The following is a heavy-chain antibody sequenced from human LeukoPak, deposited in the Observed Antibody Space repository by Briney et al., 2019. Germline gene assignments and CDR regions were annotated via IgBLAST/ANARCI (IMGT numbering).Heavy chain of an antibody. J-gene: IGHJ4*02. Sequence: SETLSLTCTVSGGSLSSSSYYWDWIRQPPGKGLEWIGSIYYRGSTNYNPSLKSRVTISVDTSKNQFSLKLRSVTAADTAVYYCARSSGQLGYFDYWGQGTLVTVSS. V-gene: IGHV4-39*07. CDR1: GGSLSSSSYY. D-gene: IGHD6-13*01. CDR2: IYYRGST. CDR3: ARSSGQLGYFDY.